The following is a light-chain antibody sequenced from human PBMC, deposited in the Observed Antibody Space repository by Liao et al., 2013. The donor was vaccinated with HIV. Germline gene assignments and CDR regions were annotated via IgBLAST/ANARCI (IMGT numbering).Light chain of an antibody. V-gene: IGLV3-1*01. Sequence: SYALTQPPSLSVSPGQTASITCSGDTLGDKYACWYQQKPGQSPVLVIYQGDQRPSGLPERFSGSNSGNTATLTISGTQAMDEADYYCQAWDSGTAVFGGGTKLTVL. CDR1: TLGDKY. CDR2: QGD. CDR3: QAWDSGTAV. J-gene: IGLJ3*02.